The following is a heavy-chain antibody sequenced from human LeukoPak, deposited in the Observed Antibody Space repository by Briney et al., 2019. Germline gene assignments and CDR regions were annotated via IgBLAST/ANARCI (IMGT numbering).Heavy chain of an antibody. D-gene: IGHD2-2*01. CDR1: GGTFSTYA. CDR2: IIPIFGTA. Sequence: SVKVSCKASGGTFSTYAISWVRQAPGQGLEWMGGIIPIFGTANYAQKFQGRVTITADESTSTAYMELSSLRSEDTAVYYCARKNCRSTSCPVDYWGQGTLVTVSS. V-gene: IGHV1-69*01. CDR3: ARKNCRSTSCPVDY. J-gene: IGHJ4*02.